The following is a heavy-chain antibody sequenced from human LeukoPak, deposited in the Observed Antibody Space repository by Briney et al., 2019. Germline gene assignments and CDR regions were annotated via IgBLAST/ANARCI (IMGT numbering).Heavy chain of an antibody. Sequence: GGSLRLSCAASGFTFSSYSMNWVRQAPGKGLEWVSSISSSSSYIYYADSVKGRCTISRDNAKTSLYMNMNSLRAENTAVYYCARLSGGYSGYDWDYWGQGTLVTVSS. J-gene: IGHJ4*02. V-gene: IGHV3-21*01. CDR1: GFTFSSYS. CDR3: ARLSGGYSGYDWDY. D-gene: IGHD5-12*01. CDR2: ISSSSSYI.